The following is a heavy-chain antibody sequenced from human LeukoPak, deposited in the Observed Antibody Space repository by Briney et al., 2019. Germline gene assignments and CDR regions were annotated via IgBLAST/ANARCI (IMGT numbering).Heavy chain of an antibody. CDR1: GFTLSTYS. CDR3: VPLPIAVAGTHLLDY. V-gene: IGHV3-64D*09. J-gene: IGHJ4*02. CDR2: ISSYGGST. Sequence: PGGSLRLSCSASGFTLSTYSMHWVRQAPAKGLEYVSAISSYGGSTYYADSVKGRFTISRDNSKNTLYLQMSSLRAEDAAVYYCVPLPIAVAGTHLLDYWGQGTLVTVSS. D-gene: IGHD6-19*01.